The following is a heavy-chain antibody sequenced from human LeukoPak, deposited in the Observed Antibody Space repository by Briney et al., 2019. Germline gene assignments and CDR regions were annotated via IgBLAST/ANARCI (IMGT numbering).Heavy chain of an antibody. V-gene: IGHV5-51*01. Sequence: GESLKISCKGSGYSFTSYWIGWVRQMPGKGLEWMGIIYPGYSDTRYRPSFQGQVTISAHKSISTAYLQWSSLKASDTAMYYCARQAQDYDFWSGYLGAGYYYYYMDVWGKGTTVTVSS. CDR2: IYPGYSDT. CDR1: GYSFTSYW. J-gene: IGHJ6*03. D-gene: IGHD3-3*01. CDR3: ARQAQDYDFWSGYLGAGYYYYYMDV.